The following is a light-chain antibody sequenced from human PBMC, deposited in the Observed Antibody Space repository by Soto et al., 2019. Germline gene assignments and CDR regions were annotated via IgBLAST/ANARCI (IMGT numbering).Light chain of an antibody. CDR2: WAS. V-gene: IGKV4-1*01. J-gene: IGKJ4*01. Sequence: DIVMTQSPDSLTVSLGERATINCKSNQSVLYSFNSRHYLAWYQHSPGQPPKLLIFWASTRQAGVPDRFSGSGSGTDFTLAISSLQAEDVAVYFCQQSYSTPYTFGGGTKLELK. CDR3: QQSYSTPYT. CDR1: QSVLYSFNSRHY.